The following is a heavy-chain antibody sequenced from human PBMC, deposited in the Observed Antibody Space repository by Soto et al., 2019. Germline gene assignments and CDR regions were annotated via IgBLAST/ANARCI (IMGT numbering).Heavy chain of an antibody. V-gene: IGHV6-1*01. CDR3: VRYTGWYNFDF. Sequence: SQTLSLTCAISGDSASTSSSAWSWIRQPPSGGLEWLGRLYYRSKWSNDYAVSVMGRITISPDTSKNQFSLQLNSVTPEDTAVYFCVRYTGWYNFDFWGQGTLVTAPQ. J-gene: IGHJ4*02. CDR1: GDSASTSSSA. D-gene: IGHD6-19*01. CDR2: LYYRSKWSN.